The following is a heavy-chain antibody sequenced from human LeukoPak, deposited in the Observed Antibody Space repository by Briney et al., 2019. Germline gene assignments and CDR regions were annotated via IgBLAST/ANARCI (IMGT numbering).Heavy chain of an antibody. Sequence: PSETLSLTCTVSGASISSYYWSWIRQPAGKGLEWIGRTYTSGRTNYNPSLKSRATISVDTSKNQFSLKLSSVTAADTAVYYCARDYCTTTRCYPNYFDYWGQGTLVTVSS. V-gene: IGHV4-4*07. J-gene: IGHJ4*02. CDR1: GASISSYY. CDR3: ARDYCTTTRCYPNYFDY. D-gene: IGHD2-2*01. CDR2: TYTSGRT.